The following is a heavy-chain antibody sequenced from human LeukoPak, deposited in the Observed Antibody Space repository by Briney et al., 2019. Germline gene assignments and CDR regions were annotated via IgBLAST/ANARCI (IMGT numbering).Heavy chain of an antibody. CDR3: AREYSSSPDAFDI. V-gene: IGHV1-8*01. Sequence: APVKVSCKASGYTFTSYDINWVRQATGQGLEWMGWMNPNSGNTGYAQKFQGRVTMTRNTSISTAYMELSSLRSEDTAVYYCAREYSSSPDAFDIWGQGTMVTVSS. CDR2: MNPNSGNT. D-gene: IGHD6-6*01. J-gene: IGHJ3*02. CDR1: GYTFTSYD.